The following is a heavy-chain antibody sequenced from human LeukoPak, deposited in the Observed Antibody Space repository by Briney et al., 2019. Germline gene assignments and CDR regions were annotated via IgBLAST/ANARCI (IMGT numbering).Heavy chain of an antibody. CDR2: INHSGST. D-gene: IGHD3-16*01. CDR3: ARVGEYDYAP. CDR1: GGSFSGYY. V-gene: IGHV4-34*01. J-gene: IGHJ2*01. Sequence: KPSETLSLTCAVYGGSFSGYYWSWIRQPPGKGLEWIGEINHSGSTNYNPSLKSRVTISVDTSKNQFSLKLSSVTAADTAVYYCARVGEYDYAPWGRGTLVTVSS.